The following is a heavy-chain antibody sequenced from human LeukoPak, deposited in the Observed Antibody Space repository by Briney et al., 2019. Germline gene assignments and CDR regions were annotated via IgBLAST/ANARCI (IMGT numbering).Heavy chain of an antibody. Sequence: GRSLRLSCAASGFTFSSYGMHWVRQAPGKGLGWVAVIWYNGSNKYYADSVKGRFTISRDNSKNTLYLQMNSLRAEDTAVYYCARDRLDYYDSSGYFDYWGQGTLVTVSS. CDR3: ARDRLDYYDSSGYFDY. D-gene: IGHD3-22*01. J-gene: IGHJ4*02. CDR2: IWYNGSNK. V-gene: IGHV3-33*01. CDR1: GFTFSSYG.